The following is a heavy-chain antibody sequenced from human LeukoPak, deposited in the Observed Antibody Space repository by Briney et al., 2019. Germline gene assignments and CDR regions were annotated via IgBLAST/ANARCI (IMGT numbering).Heavy chain of an antibody. CDR1: GGSFSGYY. CDR2: INHSGST. CDR3: ARGTAGIFDY. Sequence: SETLSLTCAVYGGSFSGYYWSWIRQPPGKGLEWIGEINHSGSTYYNPSLKSRVTISVDTSKNQFSLKLSSVTAADTAVYYCARGTAGIFDYWGQGTLVTVSS. D-gene: IGHD6-13*01. J-gene: IGHJ4*02. V-gene: IGHV4-34*01.